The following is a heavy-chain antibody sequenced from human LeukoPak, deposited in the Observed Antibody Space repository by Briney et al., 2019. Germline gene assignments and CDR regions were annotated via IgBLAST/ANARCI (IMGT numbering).Heavy chain of an antibody. CDR1: AFTFSSYA. V-gene: IGHV3-30-3*01. Sequence: GGSLRLSCAASAFTFSSYAMHWARQAPGKGLEWVAVISYDGSNKYYADSVKGRFTISRDNSKNTLYLQMNSLRAEDTAVYYCAREVESGVMDVWGRGTRSPSP. D-gene: IGHD6-25*01. CDR2: ISYDGSNK. J-gene: IGHJ6*02. CDR3: AREVESGVMDV.